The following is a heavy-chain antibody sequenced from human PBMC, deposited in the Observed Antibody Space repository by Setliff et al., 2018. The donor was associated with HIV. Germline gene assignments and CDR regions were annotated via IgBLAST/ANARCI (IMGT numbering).Heavy chain of an antibody. CDR2: FDPAHAKT. CDR3: ATTETGYTYEGAFDY. Sequence: ASVKVSCKVFGYSLIALSVHWVRQSPGIGLEWMGSFDPAHAKTTYAQKFQGRVTLTEDTSADTAYLQLSSLRFEDTAVYYCATTETGYTYEGAFDYWGQGTTVTVSS. J-gene: IGHJ4*02. V-gene: IGHV1-24*01. D-gene: IGHD5-18*01. CDR1: GYSLIALS.